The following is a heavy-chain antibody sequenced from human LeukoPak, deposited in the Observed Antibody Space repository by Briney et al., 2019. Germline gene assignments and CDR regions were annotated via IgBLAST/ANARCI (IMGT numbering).Heavy chain of an antibody. CDR1: GFPFRSFS. J-gene: IGHJ4*02. Sequence: GRSLRLSCVASGFPFRSFSMNWVRQAPGKGLEWVSSISSSTYIYYADSVKGRFTISRDNAKNSLYLQMNSLRVEDTAVYYCARAEGSGSSFDYWGQGTLVTVSS. D-gene: IGHD3-10*01. V-gene: IGHV3-21*01. CDR2: ISSSTYI. CDR3: ARAEGSGSSFDY.